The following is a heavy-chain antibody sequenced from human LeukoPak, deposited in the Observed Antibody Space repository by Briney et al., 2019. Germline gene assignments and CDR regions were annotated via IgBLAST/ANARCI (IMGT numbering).Heavy chain of an antibody. J-gene: IGHJ5*02. CDR2: ISGSGGST. V-gene: IGHV3-23*01. CDR1: GFTFSSYG. Sequence: GGPLRLSCAASGFTFSSYGMSWVRQAPGKGLEWVSGISGSGGSTNYADSVKGRFTISRDNAENSLHLQMNSLRADDTAVYYCAREFKSGYGMWAWGQGTLVTVSS. D-gene: IGHD5-18*01. CDR3: AREFKSGYGMWA.